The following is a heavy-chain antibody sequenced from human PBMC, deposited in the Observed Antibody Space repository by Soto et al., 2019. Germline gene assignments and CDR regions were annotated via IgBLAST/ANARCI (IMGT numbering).Heavy chain of an antibody. CDR2: IIPIFGTA. CDR3: ARPPYYYDSSGYYDYYYGMDV. V-gene: IGHV1-69*13. CDR1: GGTFSSYA. D-gene: IGHD3-22*01. Sequence: SVKVSCKASGGTFSSYAISWVRQAPGQGLEWMGGIIPIFGTANYAQKFQGRVTITADESTSTAYMELSSLRSEDTAVYYCARPPYYYDSSGYYDYYYGMDVWGQGTLVTVSS. J-gene: IGHJ6*02.